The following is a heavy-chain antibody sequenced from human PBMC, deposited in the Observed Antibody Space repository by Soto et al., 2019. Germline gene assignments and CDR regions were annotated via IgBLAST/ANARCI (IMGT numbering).Heavy chain of an antibody. CDR2: INGDGATT. CDR3: ARLYSSRQTARYYYGMDI. Sequence: ERQLVESGGNLVQPGGSLRLSCAASGFEFNTYCMHWVRQAPGKGLVWVSHINGDGATTDYADSVRGRFTISRDNAKNTLYLQMNSLRAEDTAIYYCARLYSSRQTARYYYGMDIWGRGTTVTVSS. J-gene: IGHJ6*02. V-gene: IGHV3-74*01. D-gene: IGHD6-13*01. CDR1: GFEFNTYC.